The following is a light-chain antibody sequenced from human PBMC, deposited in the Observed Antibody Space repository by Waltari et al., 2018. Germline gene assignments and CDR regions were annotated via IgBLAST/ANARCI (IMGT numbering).Light chain of an antibody. V-gene: IGLV3-19*01. CDR3: SSRNGRANQVV. J-gene: IGLJ3*02. CDR2: GKD. CDR1: RLRTPY. Sequence: SSELTQDPAVSVALGQTVRITCQGDRLRTPYASWYQLKPGQAPVLVIYGKDKRPSGIPDRISGYSSGATSSLTITGAQAEDEADYYCSSRNGRANQVVFAGGTKVTVL.